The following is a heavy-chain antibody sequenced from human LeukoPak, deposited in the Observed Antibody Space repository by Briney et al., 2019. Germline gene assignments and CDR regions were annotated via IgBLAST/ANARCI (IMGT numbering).Heavy chain of an antibody. J-gene: IGHJ4*02. CDR3: ARVARGGVAAPYFDY. D-gene: IGHD6-19*01. V-gene: IGHV1-3*01. CDR1: GYTFTSYA. CDR2: INAGNGNT. Sequence: ASVKVSCKASGYTFTSYAMHWVRQAPGQRLEWMGWINAGNGNTKYSQKFQGRVTITRDTSASTAYMELSSLRSEDTAVYYCARVARGGVAAPYFDYWGQGTLVPGSS.